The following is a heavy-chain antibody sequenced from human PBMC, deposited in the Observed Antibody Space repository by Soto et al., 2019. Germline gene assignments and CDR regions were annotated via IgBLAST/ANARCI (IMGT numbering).Heavy chain of an antibody. CDR2: IYPGDSDT. J-gene: IGHJ6*02. CDR3: ARQSPYDIFTGDGQYYDFYTMDV. CDR1: GYSFTSYW. V-gene: IGHV5-51*01. D-gene: IGHD3-9*01. Sequence: GESLKISCKGSGYSFTSYWIGWVRQMPGKGLEWMGIIYPGDSDTRYSPSFQGQVTISADKSISTAYLQWSSLKASDTAMYYCARQSPYDIFTGDGQYYDFYTMDVWGERTTVT.